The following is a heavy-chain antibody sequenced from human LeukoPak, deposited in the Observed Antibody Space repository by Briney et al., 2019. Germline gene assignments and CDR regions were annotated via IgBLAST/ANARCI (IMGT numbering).Heavy chain of an antibody. J-gene: IGHJ5*02. D-gene: IGHD3-16*01. CDR1: GGSISDYY. V-gene: IGHV4-4*07. CDR2: IYSSGST. CDR3: TREGYGYSFDP. Sequence: SETLSLTCTVSGGSISDYYWSWIRQPAGKGLEWIGRIYSSGSTNYNPSLKSRVTMSVDTSKNRFSLKLTSVIAADTAVYYCTREGYGYSFDPWGQGTLVTVSS.